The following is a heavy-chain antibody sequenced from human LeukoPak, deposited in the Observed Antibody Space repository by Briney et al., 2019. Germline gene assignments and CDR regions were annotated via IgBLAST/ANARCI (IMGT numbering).Heavy chain of an antibody. CDR1: GYIFSNYG. CDR2: ISAYNGNI. V-gene: IGHV1-18*01. Sequence: GASVKVSCKASGYIFSNYGVTWVRQAPGQGLEWMGWISAYNGNIHYAKKFQGRVTLTTDTSTSTAYMEMRSLRSDDTAVYYCARVLGRYVEWIENFDFWGQGALVTVSS. D-gene: IGHD3-3*01. J-gene: IGHJ4*02. CDR3: ARVLGRYVEWIENFDF.